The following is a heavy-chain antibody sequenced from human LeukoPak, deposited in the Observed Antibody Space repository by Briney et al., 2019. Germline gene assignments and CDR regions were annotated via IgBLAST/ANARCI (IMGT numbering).Heavy chain of an antibody. Sequence: SETLSLTCTVSGYSISSGYYWGWIRQPPGKGLEWIGSIYHSGSTYYNPSLKSRVTISVDTSKNQFSLKLSSVTAADTVVYYCAFSTVTHNTFDYWGQGTLVTVSS. D-gene: IGHD4-11*01. CDR2: IYHSGST. CDR1: GYSISSGYY. CDR3: AFSTVTHNTFDY. J-gene: IGHJ4*02. V-gene: IGHV4-38-2*02.